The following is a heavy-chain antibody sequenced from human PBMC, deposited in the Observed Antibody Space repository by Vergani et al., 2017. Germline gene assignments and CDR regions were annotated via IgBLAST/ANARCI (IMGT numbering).Heavy chain of an antibody. Sequence: QVQLVQSGAEVKKPGSSVKVSCKASGGTFSSYAISWVRQAPGQGLEWMGGIIPIFGTANYAQKFQGRVTITADESTITAYMELSSLRAEDTAVYYCARGQKWGITMGRGGPSPGGFDPWGQGTLVTVSS. CDR1: GGTFSSYA. V-gene: IGHV1-69*01. CDR2: IIPIFGTA. J-gene: IGHJ5*02. D-gene: IGHD3-10*01. CDR3: ARGQKWGITMGRGGPSPGGFDP.